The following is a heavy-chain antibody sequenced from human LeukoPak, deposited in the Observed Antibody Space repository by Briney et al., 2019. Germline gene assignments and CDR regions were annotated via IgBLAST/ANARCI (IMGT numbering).Heavy chain of an antibody. CDR3: ARDLLRAAGPYYFDY. Sequence: GASVKVSCKASGYTFTSCGISWVRQAPGQGLEWMGWISAYNGNTNYAQKLQGRVTMTTDTSTSTAYMELRSLRSDDTAVYYCARDLLRAAGPYYFDYWGQGTLVTVSS. V-gene: IGHV1-18*01. CDR2: ISAYNGNT. J-gene: IGHJ4*02. CDR1: GYTFTSCG. D-gene: IGHD6-13*01.